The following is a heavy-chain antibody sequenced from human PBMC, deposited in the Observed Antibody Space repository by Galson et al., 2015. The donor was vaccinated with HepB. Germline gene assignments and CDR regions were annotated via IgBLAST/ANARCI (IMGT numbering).Heavy chain of an antibody. D-gene: IGHD6-13*01. J-gene: IGHJ4*02. CDR3: ATDSTVLAAETFDY. CDR2: FDPEDGET. Sequence: SVKVSCKVSGYTLIELSMHWVRQAPGKGLEWMGGFDPEDGETIYAQKFQGRVTMTEDTSTDTAYMELSSLRSEDTAVYYCATDSTVLAAETFDYWGQGTLVTVSS. CDR1: GYTLIELS. V-gene: IGHV1-24*01.